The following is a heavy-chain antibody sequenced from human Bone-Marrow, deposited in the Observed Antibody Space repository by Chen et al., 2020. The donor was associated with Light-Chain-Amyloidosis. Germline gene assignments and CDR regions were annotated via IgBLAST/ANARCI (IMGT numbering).Heavy chain of an antibody. D-gene: IGHD3-9*01. CDR1: GFAFSSYA. CDR3: AKDISKDDILPGYPADAVDI. J-gene: IGHJ3*02. CDR2: VRGRGGSR. V-gene: IGHV3-23*04. Sequence: EVQLVESGGGLLQRGGSLRLSCAASGFAFSSYAMSWVRQAPGKGLEWVSTVRGRGGSRDYGDAVKGRGTSSRDNAKNELFLKMNSRRAEDTAGDYGAKDISKDDILPGYPADAVDIWGQGTMVTVSS.